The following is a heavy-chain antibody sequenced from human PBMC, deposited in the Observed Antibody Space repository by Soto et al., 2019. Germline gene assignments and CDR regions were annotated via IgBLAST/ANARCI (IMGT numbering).Heavy chain of an antibody. CDR3: ARETYGDYVGYFDP. CDR2: INHSGST. V-gene: IGHV4-34*01. CDR1: GGSFSGYY. J-gene: IGHJ5*02. Sequence: SETLSLTCAVYGGSFSGYYWTWIRQPPGTGLEWIGEINHSGSTNYNPSLKSRVTISVDTSKNQFSLKVRSVTAADTAVYYCARETYGDYVGYFDPWGQGIQVTVSS. D-gene: IGHD4-17*01.